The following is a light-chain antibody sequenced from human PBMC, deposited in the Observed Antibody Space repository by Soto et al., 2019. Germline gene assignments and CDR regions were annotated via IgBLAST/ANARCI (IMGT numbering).Light chain of an antibody. Sequence: DIQMTQSPSSLSASVRDRVTITCRASQGISNYLAWYQQKPGKVPKLLIYAASTLQSGVPSRFSGSGSGTAFTLTISSLQPEDVETYYCQKYDSAPWTFGQGTKVEIK. CDR2: AAS. CDR3: QKYDSAPWT. V-gene: IGKV1-27*01. J-gene: IGKJ1*01. CDR1: QGISNY.